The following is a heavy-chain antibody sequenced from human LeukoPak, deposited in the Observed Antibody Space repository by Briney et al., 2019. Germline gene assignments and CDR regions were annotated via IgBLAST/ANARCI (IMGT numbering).Heavy chain of an antibody. V-gene: IGHV3-23*01. CDR1: GLTFSDAW. CDR3: AKDAFVSYFDY. CDR2: ISGSGDNT. Sequence: GGSLRLSCVLSGLTFSDAWMSWVRQAPGKGLEWVSGISGSGDNTYYADSVKGRFTISRDNSKNMLYLQMNSLRAEDTAVYYCAKDAFVSYFDYWGQGILVTVSS. D-gene: IGHD2-21*01. J-gene: IGHJ4*02.